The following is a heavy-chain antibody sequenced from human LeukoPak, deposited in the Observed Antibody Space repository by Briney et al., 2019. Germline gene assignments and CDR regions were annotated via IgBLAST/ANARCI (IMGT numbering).Heavy chain of an antibody. CDR2: ISWNSGSI. Sequence: GGSLRLSCAASGFTFDDYAMHWVRQAPGKGLEWVSGISWNSGSIGYADSVKGRFTISRDNAKNTLYLQMSSLRAEDTAVYYCASKNIAAADDYWGQGTLVTVSS. J-gene: IGHJ4*02. V-gene: IGHV3-9*01. CDR1: GFTFDDYA. D-gene: IGHD6-13*01. CDR3: ASKNIAAADDY.